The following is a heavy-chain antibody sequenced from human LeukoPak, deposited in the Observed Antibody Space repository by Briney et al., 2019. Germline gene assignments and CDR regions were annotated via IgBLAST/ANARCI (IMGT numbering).Heavy chain of an antibody. D-gene: IGHD1-1*01. CDR3: ARTTLLGTQDY. V-gene: IGHV4-59*01. Sequence: SETLSLTCTVSGGSINGYYWTWIRQAPGKGLEWIGYIYYSGSTKYNPSLTSRVTISVDTSKNQFSLRLSSVTAADTAVYFCARTTLLGTQDYWGQGTLVTVSS. J-gene: IGHJ4*02. CDR1: GGSINGYY. CDR2: IYYSGST.